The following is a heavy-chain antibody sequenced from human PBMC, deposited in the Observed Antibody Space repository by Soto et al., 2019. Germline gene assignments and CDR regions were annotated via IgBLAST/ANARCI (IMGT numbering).Heavy chain of an antibody. J-gene: IGHJ6*02. CDR1: GGTFSSYA. D-gene: IGHD3-3*01. Sequence: QVQLVQSGAEVKKPGSSVKVSCKASGGTFSSYAISWVRQAPGQGLEWMGGIIPIFGTANYAQKFQGRVTITADESTRTADMALSSLRSEDTAVYYFARANSTYYDFWSGYPNYYYGMDVWGQGTTVTVSS. CDR3: ARANSTYYDFWSGYPNYYYGMDV. V-gene: IGHV1-69*01. CDR2: IIPIFGTA.